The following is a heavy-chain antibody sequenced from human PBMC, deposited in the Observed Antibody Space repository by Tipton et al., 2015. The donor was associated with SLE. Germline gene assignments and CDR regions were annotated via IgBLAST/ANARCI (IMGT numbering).Heavy chain of an antibody. Sequence: TLSLTCTVSGVSISSHYWSWIRQPPGKGLEWIGYIYFSGFTNYNPSLQSRVTMSVDTSKNQFSLKVTSVTAADTAVYYCATSNSFGGDSLYWGQGTLVTVPS. CDR2: IYFSGFT. J-gene: IGHJ4*02. V-gene: IGHV4-59*11. CDR3: ATSNSFGGDSLY. D-gene: IGHD2-21*02. CDR1: GVSISSHY.